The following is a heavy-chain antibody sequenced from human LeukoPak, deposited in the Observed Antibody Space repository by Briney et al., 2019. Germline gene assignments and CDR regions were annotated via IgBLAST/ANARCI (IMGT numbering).Heavy chain of an antibody. Sequence: ASVKVSCKASGYTFTGYYMHWVRQAPGQGLEWMGWINPNSGGTNYAQKFQGRVTMTRDTSISTAYMELSRLRSDDTAVYYCAIERHDYGDYRPFDYWGQGTLVTVSS. CDR3: AIERHDYGDYRPFDY. J-gene: IGHJ4*02. CDR1: GYTFTGYY. D-gene: IGHD4-17*01. CDR2: INPNSGGT. V-gene: IGHV1-2*02.